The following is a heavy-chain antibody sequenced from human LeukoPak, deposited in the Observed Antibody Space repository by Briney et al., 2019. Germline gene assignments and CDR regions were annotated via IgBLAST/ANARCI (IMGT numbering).Heavy chain of an antibody. Sequence: SQTLSLTCVSGGSISSGSYYWTWIRQPAGKGLEWIGRINTSGNTNYNPSLKSRVTISVDTSKNQFSLKLTSVTAADTAVYYCAREPRGNCSSTSCPFYYYMDVWGKGTTVTVSS. J-gene: IGHJ6*03. CDR2: INTSGNT. D-gene: IGHD2-2*01. CDR3: AREPRGNCSSTSCPFYYYMDV. V-gene: IGHV4-61*02. CDR1: GGSISSGSYY.